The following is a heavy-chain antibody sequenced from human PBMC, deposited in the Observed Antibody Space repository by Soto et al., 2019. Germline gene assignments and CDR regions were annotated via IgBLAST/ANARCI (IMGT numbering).Heavy chain of an antibody. Sequence: SETLSLTCAVYGGSFSGYYWSWIRQPPGKGLEWIGEINHSGSTNYNPSLKSRVTISVDTSKNQFSLKLSSVTAADTAVYYCARGFGLHYMVGGVHNWFDPWGQGTLVTVSS. V-gene: IGHV4-34*01. J-gene: IGHJ5*02. CDR2: INHSGST. D-gene: IGHD3-10*01. CDR3: ARGFGLHYMVGGVHNWFDP. CDR1: GGSFSGYY.